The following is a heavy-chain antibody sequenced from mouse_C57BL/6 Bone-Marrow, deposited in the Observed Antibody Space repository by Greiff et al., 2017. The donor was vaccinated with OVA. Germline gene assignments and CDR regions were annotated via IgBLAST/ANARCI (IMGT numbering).Heavy chain of an antibody. CDR3: ASYDYGEGFAY. J-gene: IGHJ3*01. D-gene: IGHD2-4*01. Sequence: VQLQQPGAELVKPGASVKLSCKASGYTFTSYWMHWVKQRPGQGLEWIGMIHPNSGSTNYNEKFKSKATLTVDKSSSTAYMQLSSLTSEDSAVDYCASYDYGEGFAYWGQGTLVTVSA. CDR1: GYTFTSYW. CDR2: IHPNSGST. V-gene: IGHV1-64*01.